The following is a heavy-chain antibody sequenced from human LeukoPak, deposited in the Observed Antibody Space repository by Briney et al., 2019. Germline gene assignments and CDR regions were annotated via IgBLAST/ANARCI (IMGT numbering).Heavy chain of an antibody. CDR3: ARDNSVRDEAWWFNP. CDR2: IIPIFGTT. J-gene: IGHJ5*02. Sequence: SVKVSCEASGGTFNSYAISWVRQAPGQGLEWMGGIIPIFGTTNYARKFRGRVTLTADKSTRTAYMELSSLRSEDTAVYYCARDNSVRDEAWWFNPWGQGTLVTVSS. D-gene: IGHD5-24*01. CDR1: GGTFNSYA. V-gene: IGHV1-69*06.